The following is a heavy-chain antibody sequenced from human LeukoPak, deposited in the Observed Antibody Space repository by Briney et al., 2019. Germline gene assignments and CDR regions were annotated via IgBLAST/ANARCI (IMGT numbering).Heavy chain of an antibody. J-gene: IGHJ4*02. CDR2: IPYSRTTM. Sequence: GGSLRLSCAASGFTFNTYSMNWVRQAPGEGLEWVSYIPYSRTTMYYADSVKGRFTISRDNARNSLYLQMNSLRAEDTAVYYCARSSGYNYDYWGQGTLVTVSS. V-gene: IGHV3-48*01. CDR3: ARSSGYNYDY. D-gene: IGHD3-22*01. CDR1: GFTFNTYS.